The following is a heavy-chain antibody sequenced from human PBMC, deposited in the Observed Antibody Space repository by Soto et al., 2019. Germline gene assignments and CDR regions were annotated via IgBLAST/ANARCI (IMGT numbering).Heavy chain of an antibody. Sequence: GASVKVSCKASGYTFTSYAMHWVRQAPGQRLEWMGWINAGNGNTKYSQKFQGRVTINPDTSKNQFSLQLNSVTPEDTALYYCASSDRSGFGFDYWGQGTLVTVSS. CDR3: ASSDRSGFGFDY. J-gene: IGHJ4*02. CDR2: INAGNGNT. CDR1: GYTFTSYA. D-gene: IGHD3-22*01. V-gene: IGHV1-3*01.